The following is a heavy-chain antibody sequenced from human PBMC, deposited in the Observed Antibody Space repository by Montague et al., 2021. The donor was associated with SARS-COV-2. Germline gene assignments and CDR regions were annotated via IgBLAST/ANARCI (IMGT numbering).Heavy chain of an antibody. CDR1: NGSISSYY. CDR2: IYYRGST. J-gene: IGHJ5*02. Sequence: SETLSLTCTVSNGSISSYYWSWVRQPPGKRLEWIGYIYYRGSTNYNPSLESRVTISVDTSKNQFSLKLRSVTAADTAVYFCAREGLNNWFDPWAREPWSSSPQ. CDR3: AREGLNNWFDP. V-gene: IGHV4-59*01.